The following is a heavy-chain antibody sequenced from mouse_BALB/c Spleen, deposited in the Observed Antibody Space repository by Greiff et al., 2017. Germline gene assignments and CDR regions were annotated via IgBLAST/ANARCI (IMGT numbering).Heavy chain of an antibody. J-gene: IGHJ4*01. CDR1: GYTFTSYW. CDR3: ARGGGGYAMDY. D-gene: IGHD6-1*01. CDR2: IFPGTGTT. V-gene: IGHV1S132*01. Sequence: VQVVESGAELVKPGASVKLSCKTSGYTFTSYWIQWVKQRPGQGLGWIGEIFPGTGTTYYNEKFKDKATLTVDKSSSTAYIQLSSLTSEDSAVYYCARGGGGYAMDYWGQGTSVTVSS.